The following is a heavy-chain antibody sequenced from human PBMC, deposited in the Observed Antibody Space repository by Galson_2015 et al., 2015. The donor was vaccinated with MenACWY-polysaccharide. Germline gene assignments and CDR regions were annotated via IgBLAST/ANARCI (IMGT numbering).Heavy chain of an antibody. CDR3: ARGHYGLDV. J-gene: IGHJ6*02. Sequence: SLRLSCAASGFSLGAWYMSWIRQAPGKGLEWLSYISKSGDSIYYGDSVKGRFAISRDNAKNSLYLQLNSLEVEDTAIYYCARGHYGLDVCGHATTITVSS. V-gene: IGHV3-11*01. CDR1: GFSLGAWY. CDR2: ISKSGDSI.